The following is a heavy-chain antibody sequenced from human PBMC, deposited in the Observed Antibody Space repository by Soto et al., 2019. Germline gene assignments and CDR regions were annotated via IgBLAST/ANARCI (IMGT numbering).Heavy chain of an antibody. Sequence: SQTLSLTCAISGDSVSSNSAAWNWIRQSPSRGLEWLGRTYYRSKWYNDYAITVQSRITINPDTSKNQFSLQLTSVTPEDTAVYYCARNWGLDYWGQGTPVPVSS. J-gene: IGHJ4*02. V-gene: IGHV6-1*01. CDR3: ARNWGLDY. CDR2: TYYRSKWYN. CDR1: GDSVSSNSAA. D-gene: IGHD7-27*01.